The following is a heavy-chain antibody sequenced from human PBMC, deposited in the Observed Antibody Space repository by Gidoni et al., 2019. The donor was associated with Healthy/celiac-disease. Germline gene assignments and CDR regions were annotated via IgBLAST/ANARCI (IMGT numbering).Heavy chain of an antibody. Sequence: EVQLVESGGGLVKPGGSLRLACAASGFPFSSYSMNWVRQALGKGLEWVSSISSSSSYICYADSVQGRFTISRDNAKNSLYLQMNSLRAEDTAVYYCARDDDDFWSGYYFTYYGMDVWGQGTTVTVS. V-gene: IGHV3-21*01. CDR1: GFPFSSYS. CDR2: ISSSSSYI. D-gene: IGHD3-3*01. J-gene: IGHJ6*02. CDR3: ARDDDDFWSGYYFTYYGMDV.